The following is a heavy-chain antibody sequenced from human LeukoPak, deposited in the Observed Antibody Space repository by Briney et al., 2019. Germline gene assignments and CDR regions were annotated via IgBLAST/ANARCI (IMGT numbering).Heavy chain of an antibody. J-gene: IGHJ4*02. D-gene: IGHD1-26*01. CDR2: IYSGGST. CDR3: ARERVGATVDY. V-gene: IGHV3-53*01. Sequence: PGGSLRLSCAASGFTVSSNYMGWVRQAPGKGLEWVSVIYSGGSTYYADSVKGRFTISRDNSKNTLYLQMNSLRAEDTAVYYCARERVGATVDYWGQGTLVTVSS. CDR1: GFTVSSNY.